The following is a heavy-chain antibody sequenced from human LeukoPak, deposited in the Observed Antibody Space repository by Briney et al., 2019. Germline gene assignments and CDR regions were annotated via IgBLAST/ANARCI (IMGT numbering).Heavy chain of an antibody. J-gene: IGHJ4*02. V-gene: IGHV1-18*01. D-gene: IGHD2-2*01. CDR3: AREGGYCSSTSCSKTKYPFDY. CDR2: ISAYNGNT. CDR1: GGTFSSYA. Sequence: ASVKVSCKASGGTFSSYAISWVRQAPGQGLEWMGWISAYNGNTNYAQKLQGRVTMTTDTSTSTAYMELRSLRSDDTAVYYCAREGGYCSSTSCSKTKYPFDYWGQGTLVTVSS.